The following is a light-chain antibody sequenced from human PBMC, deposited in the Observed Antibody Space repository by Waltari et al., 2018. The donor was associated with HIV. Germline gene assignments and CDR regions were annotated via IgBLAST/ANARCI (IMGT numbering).Light chain of an antibody. CDR1: SSNVGSTT. J-gene: IGLJ1*01. CDR2: NTY. CDR3: AVWDDSLNAYV. V-gene: IGLV1-44*01. Sequence: QSVLTQPPSSSGTPGQRLTISCSGSSSNVGSTTVNWYQHLPGAAPKLLILNTYERPSGVPDRFSGSKSGTSASLAISGLQSEDEADYYCAVWDDSLNAYVFGTGTTVTVL.